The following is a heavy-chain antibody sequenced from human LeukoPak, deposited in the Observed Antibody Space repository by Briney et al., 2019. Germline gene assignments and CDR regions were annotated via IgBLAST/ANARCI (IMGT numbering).Heavy chain of an antibody. CDR3: ARGDPYSGLGY. J-gene: IGHJ4*02. CDR2: INHSGST. Sequence: SETLSLTCAVYGGSFSGYYWSWIRQPPGKGLEWIGEINHSGSTNYNPSLKSRVTISVDTSKNQFSLKLSSVTAADTAVYFCARGDPYSGLGYWGQGTLVTVSS. CDR1: GGSFSGYY. D-gene: IGHD5-12*01. V-gene: IGHV4-34*01.